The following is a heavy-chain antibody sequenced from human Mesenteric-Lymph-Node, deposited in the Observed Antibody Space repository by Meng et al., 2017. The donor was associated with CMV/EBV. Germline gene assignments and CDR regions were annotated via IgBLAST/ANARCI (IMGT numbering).Heavy chain of an antibody. Sequence: LRVSCAASGFSLRSYGMHGVGQAPGEGLEWVEVRWYDGSIKYYADSVKGRFTISRDNAKNSLYLQIRSLRAEDTAVYYCARASWGWNWGQGTLVTVSS. CDR2: RWYDGSIK. CDR3: ARASWGWN. V-gene: IGHV3-33*01. J-gene: IGHJ4*02. D-gene: IGHD3-16*01. CDR1: GFSLRSYG.